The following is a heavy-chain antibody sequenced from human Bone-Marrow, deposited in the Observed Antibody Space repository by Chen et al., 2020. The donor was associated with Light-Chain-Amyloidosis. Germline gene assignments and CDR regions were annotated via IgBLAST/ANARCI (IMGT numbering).Heavy chain of an antibody. V-gene: IGHV3-43*02. CDR1: GFTFDDYA. J-gene: IGHJ4*02. CDR2: IVGDGRST. CDR3: AKSPRYSTGRFDY. D-gene: IGHD2-8*02. Sequence: EVQLVESGGGVVQPGGSLTLSCAASGFTFDDYAMHWVRQAPGKGLEWVSLIVGDGRSTYYADSVKGRFTISRDNNKNSPSLQMNSLKSEDTALYYCAKSPRYSTGRFDYWGQGTLVTVSS.